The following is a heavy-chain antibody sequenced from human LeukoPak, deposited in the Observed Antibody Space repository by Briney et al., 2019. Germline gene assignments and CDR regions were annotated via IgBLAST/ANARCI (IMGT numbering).Heavy chain of an antibody. CDR3: AKSSTSQRGYYGMDV. Sequence: GGSLRLSCAASGFTFSNYAMSWVRQAPGKGLEWVSFITDSGSSTYYADSVKGRFAISRDSSKNTLSLQMNSLRVEDTGVYFCAKSSTSQRGYYGMDVWGQGTTVTVSS. J-gene: IGHJ6*02. V-gene: IGHV3-23*01. CDR2: ITDSGSST. D-gene: IGHD6-25*01. CDR1: GFTFSNYA.